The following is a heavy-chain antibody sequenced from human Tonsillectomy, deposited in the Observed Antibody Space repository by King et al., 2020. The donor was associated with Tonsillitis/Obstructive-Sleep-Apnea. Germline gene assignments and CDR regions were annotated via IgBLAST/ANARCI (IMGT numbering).Heavy chain of an antibody. CDR1: GFTFSSYT. Sequence: VQLVQSGGGLVQPGGSLRLSCAASGFTFSSYTMNWVRQAPGKGLEWVSHISTTISTIYYADTVKGRFTISRDNARNSLYLQMNRLRDEDTAVYYCARGYCSSSSCYGGVLDYWGQGALVTVSS. J-gene: IGHJ4*02. D-gene: IGHD2-2*01. CDR3: ARGYCSSSSCYGGVLDY. V-gene: IGHV3-48*02. CDR2: ISTTISTI.